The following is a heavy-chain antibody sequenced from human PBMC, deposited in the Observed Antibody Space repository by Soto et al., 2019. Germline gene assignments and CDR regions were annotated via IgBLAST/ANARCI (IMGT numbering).Heavy chain of an antibody. CDR2: IYSGGST. D-gene: IGHD3-22*01. CDR1: GFTVSSNY. Sequence: GGSLRLSCAASGFTVSSNYMSWVRQAPGKGLEWVSVIYSGGSTYYADSVKGRFTISRDNSKNTLYLQMNSLRAEDTAVYYCASSEYYYDSSGYYANWGQGTLVTVSS. J-gene: IGHJ4*02. CDR3: ASSEYYYDSSGYYAN. V-gene: IGHV3-53*01.